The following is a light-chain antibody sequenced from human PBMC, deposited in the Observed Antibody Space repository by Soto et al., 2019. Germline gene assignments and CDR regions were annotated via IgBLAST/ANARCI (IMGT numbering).Light chain of an antibody. CDR3: SSYAGSNPFMV. V-gene: IGLV2-8*01. CDR2: EVS. Sequence: ALTQPPSASESPGQSVTISCTGTSSDVGGYNYVSWYQQHPGKAPKLMIYEVSKRPSGVPDRFSGSKSGNTASLTVSGLQAEDEADYYCSSYAGSNPFMVFGTGTKVTVL. J-gene: IGLJ1*01. CDR1: SSDVGGYNY.